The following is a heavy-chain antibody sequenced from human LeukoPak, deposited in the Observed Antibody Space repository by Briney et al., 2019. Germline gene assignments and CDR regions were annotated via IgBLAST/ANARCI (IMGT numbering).Heavy chain of an antibody. D-gene: IGHD5-12*01. Sequence: GGSLRLSRAASGFTFSSYWMSWVPQAPGKGLEWVANIKQDGSEKYYVDSVKGRFTISRDNAKNSLYLQMNSPRAEDTAVYYCARGDIVATTERLFDYWGQGTLVTVSS. CDR2: IKQDGSEK. CDR1: GFTFSSYW. J-gene: IGHJ4*02. CDR3: ARGDIVATTERLFDY. V-gene: IGHV3-7*01.